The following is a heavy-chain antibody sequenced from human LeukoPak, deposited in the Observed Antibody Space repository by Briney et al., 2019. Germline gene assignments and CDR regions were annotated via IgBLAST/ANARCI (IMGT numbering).Heavy chain of an antibody. D-gene: IGHD2-2*01. J-gene: IGHJ4*02. V-gene: IGHV3-23*01. Sequence: PGGTLRLSCAASGFTFSTFGMGWVRQAPGKGLDWVSAISSSGANTFYADSVKGRFTITRDNSKNTLYLQVNSLRAEDSAVYYCARHQSGPDYWGQGTLVTVSS. CDR2: ISSSGANT. CDR3: ARHQSGPDY. CDR1: GFTFSTFG.